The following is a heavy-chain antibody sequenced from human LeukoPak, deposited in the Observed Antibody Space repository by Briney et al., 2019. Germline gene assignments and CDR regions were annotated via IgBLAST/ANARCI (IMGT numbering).Heavy chain of an antibody. Sequence: PSETLSLTCAVYGGSFSGYYWSWIRQPPGKGLEWIGCIYTSGSTNYNPSLKSRVTISVDTSKNQFSLKLSSVTAADTAVYYCARQVADYYYYYMDVWGKGTTVTVSS. J-gene: IGHJ6*03. V-gene: IGHV4-4*09. CDR1: GGSFSGYY. CDR2: IYTSGST. CDR3: ARQVADYYYYYMDV.